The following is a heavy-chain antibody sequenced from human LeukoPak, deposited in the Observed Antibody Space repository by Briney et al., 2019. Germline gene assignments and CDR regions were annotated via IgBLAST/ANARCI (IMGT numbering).Heavy chain of an antibody. V-gene: IGHV1-69*06. CDR2: IIPIFGTA. J-gene: IGHJ4*02. Sequence: ASVKVSCKASGGTFSSYAISWVRQAPGQGLEWMGGIIPIFGTANYAQKFQGRVTITADKSTSTAYMELRSLRSDDTAVYYCAREGDDYGDYWGQGTLVTVSS. D-gene: IGHD3-16*01. CDR3: AREGDDYGDY. CDR1: GGTFSSYA.